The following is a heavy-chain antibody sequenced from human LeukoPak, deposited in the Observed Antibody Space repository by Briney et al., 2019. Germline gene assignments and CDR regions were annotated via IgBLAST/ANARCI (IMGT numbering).Heavy chain of an antibody. V-gene: IGHV1-3*01. Sequence: ASVKVSCKASGYTFTSYAMHWVRQAPGQRLEWVGWINAGNGNTKYSQKFQGRVTITRDTSASTAYMELSSLRSEDTAVYYCARDATENYDFWSDDAFDIWGQGTMVTVSS. CDR1: GYTFTSYA. CDR3: ARDATENYDFWSDDAFDI. J-gene: IGHJ3*02. CDR2: INAGNGNT. D-gene: IGHD3-3*01.